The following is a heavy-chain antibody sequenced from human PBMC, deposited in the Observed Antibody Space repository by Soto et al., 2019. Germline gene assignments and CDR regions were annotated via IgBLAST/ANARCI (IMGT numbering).Heavy chain of an antibody. D-gene: IGHD5-12*01. CDR3: TRVFGGATTDYYYYGMDV. V-gene: IGHV3-30*03. J-gene: IGHJ6*02. CDR2: ISYDGSNK. Sequence: GGSLRLSCAASEFTFSTYGMHWVRQAPGKGLEWVALISYDGSNKNYADSVKGRFTISRDNSKNTAYLQMNSLKTEDTAVYYCTRVFGGATTDYYYYGMDVWGQGTTVTVSS. CDR1: EFTFSTYG.